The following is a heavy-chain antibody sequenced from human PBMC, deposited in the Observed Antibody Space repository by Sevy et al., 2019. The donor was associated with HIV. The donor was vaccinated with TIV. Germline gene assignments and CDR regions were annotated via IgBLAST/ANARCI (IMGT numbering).Heavy chain of an antibody. D-gene: IGHD2-2*01. V-gene: IGHV3-43D*04. CDR1: GFTFDDYA. J-gene: IGHJ6*03. CDR3: AKEYCSSTSCYAKRHYMDV. CDR2: ISWDGGST. Sequence: GGSLRLSCAASGFTFDDYAMHWVRQAPGKGLEWVSLISWDGGSTYYADSVKGRFTISRDNSKNSLYLQMNSLRAEDTALYYCAKEYCSSTSCYAKRHYMDVWGKGTTLTVSS.